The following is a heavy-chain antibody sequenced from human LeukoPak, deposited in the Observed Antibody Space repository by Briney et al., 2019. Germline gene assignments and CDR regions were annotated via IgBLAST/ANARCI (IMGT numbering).Heavy chain of an antibody. D-gene: IGHD4-17*01. CDR3: AKDMASGVTKSFDY. CDR1: GFTFSDYA. CDR2: ISGSGGST. J-gene: IGHJ4*02. Sequence: PGGSLRLSCAASGFTFSDYAMSWVRQAPGKGLEWVSAISGSGGSTYYADSVKGRFTISRDNAKNSLYLQMNSLRAEDMALYYCAKDMASGVTKSFDYWGQGTLVTVSS. V-gene: IGHV3-23*01.